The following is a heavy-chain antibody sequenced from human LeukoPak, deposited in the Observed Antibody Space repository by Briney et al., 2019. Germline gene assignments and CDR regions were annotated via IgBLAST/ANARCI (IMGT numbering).Heavy chain of an antibody. CDR3: ARGSDYGDYGYFDL. CDR2: IYSGGST. D-gene: IGHD4-17*01. Sequence: GGSLRLSCAASGFTVSSDYMSWVRQAPGKGLEWVSVIYSGGSTYYADSVKGRFTISRDNSKNTLYLQMNSLRAEDTAVYYCARGSDYGDYGYFDLWGRGTLVTVSS. CDR1: GFTVSSDY. V-gene: IGHV3-53*01. J-gene: IGHJ2*01.